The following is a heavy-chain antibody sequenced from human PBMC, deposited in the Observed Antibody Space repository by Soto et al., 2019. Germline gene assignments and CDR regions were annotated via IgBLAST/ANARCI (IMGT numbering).Heavy chain of an antibody. CDR1: GFTFSSYS. Sequence: GGSLRLSCEASGFTFSSYSMNWVRQAPGKGLEWVAYISSSSNPIYYADSVKGRFTLSRDNAKNSLYLQMNSLRDEDTAVYYCARGCGGGCFSAYGMDVWGQGTTVTVSS. J-gene: IGHJ6*02. D-gene: IGHD2-15*01. V-gene: IGHV3-48*02. CDR3: ARGCGGGCFSAYGMDV. CDR2: ISSSSNPI.